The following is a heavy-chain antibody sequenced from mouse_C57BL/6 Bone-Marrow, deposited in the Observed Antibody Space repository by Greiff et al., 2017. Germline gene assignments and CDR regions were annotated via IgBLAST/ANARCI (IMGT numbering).Heavy chain of an antibody. J-gene: IGHJ4*01. CDR2: INPGSGGT. CDR1: GYAFTNYL. D-gene: IGHD2-4*01. V-gene: IGHV1-54*01. Sequence: VQLQQSGAELVRPGTSVKVSCKASGYAFTNYLIEWVKQRPGQGLEWIGVINPGSGGTNYNEKFKGKATLTADKSSSTAYMQLSSLTSEDSAVYFCARTRYYDLDYYAMDYWGQGTSVTVSS. CDR3: ARTRYYDLDYYAMDY.